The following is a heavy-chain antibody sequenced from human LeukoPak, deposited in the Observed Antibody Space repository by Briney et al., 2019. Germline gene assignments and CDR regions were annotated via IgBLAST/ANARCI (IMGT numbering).Heavy chain of an antibody. CDR3: ARGICSGGSCYSFRYYYGMDV. CDR2: INHSGST. D-gene: IGHD2-15*01. Sequence: PSETLSLTCAVYGGSFGGYYWSWIRQPPGKGLEWIGEINHSGSTNYNPSLKSRVTISVDTSKNQFSLKLSSVTAADTAVYYCARGICSGGSCYSFRYYYGMDVWGQGTTVTVSS. J-gene: IGHJ6*02. V-gene: IGHV4-34*01. CDR1: GGSFGGYY.